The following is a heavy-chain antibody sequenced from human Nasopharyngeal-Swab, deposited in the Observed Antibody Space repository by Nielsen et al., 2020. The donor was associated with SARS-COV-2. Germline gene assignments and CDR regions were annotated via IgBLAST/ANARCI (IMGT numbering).Heavy chain of an antibody. V-gene: IGHV1-3*01. J-gene: IGHJ5*02. D-gene: IGHD3-16*01. CDR3: AREAAVTYTINCFDP. Sequence: ASVKVSCKASGYTFISYIMHWVRQAPGQRLEWMGWINAGNGNTNYSQKFQDRVTITRDTSASIAYMELSSLRSEDTAVYYCAREAAVTYTINCFDPWGQGTLVTVSS. CDR2: INAGNGNT. CDR1: GYTFISYI.